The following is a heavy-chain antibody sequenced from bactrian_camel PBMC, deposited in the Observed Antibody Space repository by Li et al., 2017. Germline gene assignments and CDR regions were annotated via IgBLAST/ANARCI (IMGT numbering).Heavy chain of an antibody. CDR1: GTIYSTQC. Sequence: HVQLVESGGGSVQTGGSLRLSCAASGTIYSTQCMGWFRQVPDREREGVAVRLSDGGTIYADNVKGRFTISKDNIKNTLYLQMNDLKPEDTGTYYCAADEKQWLRLVPTEYRDWGPGTQVTVS. D-gene: IGHD2*01. CDR3: AADEKQWLRLVPTEYRD. V-gene: IGHV3S53*01. J-gene: IGHJ4*01. CDR2: RLSDGGT.